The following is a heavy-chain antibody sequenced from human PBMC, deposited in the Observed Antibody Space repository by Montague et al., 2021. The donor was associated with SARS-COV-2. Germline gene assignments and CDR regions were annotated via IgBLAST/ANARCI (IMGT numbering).Heavy chain of an antibody. J-gene: IGHJ6*02. CDR1: GFTFTTYA. CDR2: ISNDGTKI. Sequence: SLRLSCAASGFTFTTYAMHWVRQAPGKGLEWMAVISNDGTKIYYADSVKGRFTISRDNSKNTLYLQPNRLRAEDTALYHCARDLFYIRNYYYYYGMDVWGQGTTVTVSS. V-gene: IGHV3-30*04. CDR3: ARDLFYIRNYYYYYGMDV. D-gene: IGHD2/OR15-2a*01.